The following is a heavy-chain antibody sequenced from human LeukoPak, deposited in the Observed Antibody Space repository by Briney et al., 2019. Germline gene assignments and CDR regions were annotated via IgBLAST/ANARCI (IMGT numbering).Heavy chain of an antibody. CDR2: ISSSGSTI. D-gene: IGHD2-21*02. V-gene: IGHV3-48*03. CDR3: ARVIVLTQDAFDI. Sequence: PGGSLRLSCAASGFTFSSYEMNWVRQAPGKGLEWVSYISSSGSTIYYADSVKGRFTISRDNAKNSLYLQMNSLRAEDTAVYYCARVIVLTQDAFDIWGQGTMVTVSS. CDR1: GFTFSSYE. J-gene: IGHJ3*02.